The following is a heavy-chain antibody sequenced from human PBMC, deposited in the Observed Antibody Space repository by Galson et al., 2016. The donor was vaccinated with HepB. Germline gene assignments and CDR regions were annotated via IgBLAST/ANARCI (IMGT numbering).Heavy chain of an antibody. V-gene: IGHV3-53*01. CDR1: GFTVSSIY. Sequence: SLRLSCAASGFTVSSIYMTWVRQAPGRGLEWLAVVYSGGSTYYADSVRGRFTISRDNPKNTVFLQMDSLRAEDTAVYYCAREGYDSRGRGPLYYYAMDVWGQGTTVTASS. CDR3: AREGYDSRGRGPLYYYAMDV. D-gene: IGHD3-22*01. J-gene: IGHJ6*02. CDR2: VYSGGST.